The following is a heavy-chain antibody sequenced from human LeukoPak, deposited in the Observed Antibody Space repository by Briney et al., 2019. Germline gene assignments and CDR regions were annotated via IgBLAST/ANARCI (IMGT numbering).Heavy chain of an antibody. J-gene: IGHJ4*02. CDR1: GFTFSSYA. Sequence: GGSLRLSCAASGFTFSSYAMSWVRQAPGKGLEWVSAISGSGGSTYYADSVKGRFTISRDNVKNIVYLQMNSLRAEDTAVYYCARANYYDSSSFPRYFDYWGQGTLVTVSS. CDR2: ISGSGGST. D-gene: IGHD3-22*01. CDR3: ARANYYDSSSFPRYFDY. V-gene: IGHV3-23*01.